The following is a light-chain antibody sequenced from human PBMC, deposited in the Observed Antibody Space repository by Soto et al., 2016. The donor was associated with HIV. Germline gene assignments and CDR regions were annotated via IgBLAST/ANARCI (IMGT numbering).Light chain of an antibody. Sequence: SYELTQPSSVSVSPGQTARITCSGDVTGEKYARWFQQKPGQAPVVVIYKDSERPSGIPERFSGSSSGTTVTLTISGAQVEDEADYYCYSAADKNPLFGGGTKADRP. V-gene: IGLV3-27*01. J-gene: IGLJ2*01. CDR3: YSAADKNPL. CDR1: VTGEKY. CDR2: KDS.